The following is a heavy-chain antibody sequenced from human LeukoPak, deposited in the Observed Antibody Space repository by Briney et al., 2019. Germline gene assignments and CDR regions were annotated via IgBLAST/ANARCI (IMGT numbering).Heavy chain of an antibody. Sequence: GGSLRLSCAASGFTFSSYAMSWVRRAPGKGLEWVAVISYDGSNKYYADSVKGRFTISRDNSKNTLYLQMNSLRAEDTAVYYCARSCGGGDCYCFDYWGQGTLVTVSS. CDR3: ARSCGGGDCYCFDY. J-gene: IGHJ4*02. CDR1: GFTFSSYA. CDR2: ISYDGSNK. V-gene: IGHV3-30*04. D-gene: IGHD2-21*02.